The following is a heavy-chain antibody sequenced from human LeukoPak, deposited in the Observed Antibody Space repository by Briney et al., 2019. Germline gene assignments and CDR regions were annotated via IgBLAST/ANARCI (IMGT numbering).Heavy chain of an antibody. Sequence: PGGSLRLSCAASGFTFSSYAMSWVRQAPGKGLEWVSSISSSSSYIYYADSVKGRFTISRDNAKNSLYLQMNSLRAEDTAVYYCARAAYGDYGLDYWGQGTLVTVSS. J-gene: IGHJ4*02. D-gene: IGHD4-17*01. V-gene: IGHV3-21*01. CDR3: ARAAYGDYGLDY. CDR1: GFTFSSYA. CDR2: ISSSSSYI.